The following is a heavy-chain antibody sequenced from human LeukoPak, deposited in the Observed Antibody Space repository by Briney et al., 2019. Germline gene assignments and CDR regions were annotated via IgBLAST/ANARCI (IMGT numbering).Heavy chain of an antibody. CDR3: ARDADHSSGRGFIDY. D-gene: IGHD6-19*01. Sequence: SETLSLTCTVSGGSISSYYWSWIRQPAGKGLEWIGRIYTSGSTNYNPSLKSRVTLSVDTSKNQFSLKLSSVTAADTAVYYCARDADHSSGRGFIDYWGQGTLVTVSS. V-gene: IGHV4-4*07. J-gene: IGHJ4*02. CDR1: GGSISSYY. CDR2: IYTSGST.